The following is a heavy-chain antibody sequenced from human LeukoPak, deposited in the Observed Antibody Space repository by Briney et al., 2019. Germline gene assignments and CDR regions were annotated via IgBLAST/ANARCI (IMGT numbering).Heavy chain of an antibody. CDR3: ATAGGRFGEFHFDY. Sequence: SETLSLTCTVSGDSISSSNYYWGWIRQPPGKGLEWFGTIYYSGSTYYNPSLKSRVTISVDTSKNQFCLKLSSVTAADTAVYYCATAGGRFGEFHFDYWGQGTLVTVSS. CDR1: GDSISSSNYY. V-gene: IGHV4-39*01. D-gene: IGHD3-10*01. CDR2: IYYSGST. J-gene: IGHJ4*02.